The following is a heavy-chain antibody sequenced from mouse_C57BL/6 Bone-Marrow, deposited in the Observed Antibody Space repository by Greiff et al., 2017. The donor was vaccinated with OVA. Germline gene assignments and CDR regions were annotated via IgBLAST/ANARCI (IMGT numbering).Heavy chain of an antibody. CDR2: ISSGGDYI. CDR3: KREYYGGAWFAY. Sequence: EVMLVESGEGLVKPGGSLKLSCAASGFTFSSYAMSWVRQTPEKRLEWVAYISSGGDYIYYADTVKGRFTISRDTARNTLYLQMSSLKSEDTAMDYCKREYYGGAWFAYGGQGTLVTVSA. CDR1: GFTFSSYA. D-gene: IGHD1-1*01. J-gene: IGHJ3*01. V-gene: IGHV5-9-1*02.